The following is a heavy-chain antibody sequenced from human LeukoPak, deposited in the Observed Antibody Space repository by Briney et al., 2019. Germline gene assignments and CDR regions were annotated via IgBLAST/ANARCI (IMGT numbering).Heavy chain of an antibody. V-gene: IGHV3-66*01. J-gene: IGHJ3*02. CDR2: IYSGGST. CDR1: GFTFSTYW. D-gene: IGHD2-21*02. CDR3: ARDRSDGPDAFDI. Sequence: GGSLRLSCAASGFTFSTYWMTWVRQAPGKGLEWVSVIYSGGSTYYADSVKGRFTISRDNSKNTLYLQMNSLRAEDTAVYYCARDRSDGPDAFDIWGQGTMVTVPS.